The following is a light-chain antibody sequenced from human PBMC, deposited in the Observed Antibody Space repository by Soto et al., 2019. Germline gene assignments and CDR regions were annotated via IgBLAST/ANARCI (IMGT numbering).Light chain of an antibody. Sequence: DIQMTQSPSSLSASLGDRFTITCRASQSISNYLNWYQQKPGKAPKLLIHTTSSLQSGVPSRFSASGTGTDFTLTISSLQPEDFATYYCQQSFSTPQTFGGGTKVDIK. J-gene: IGKJ4*01. CDR1: QSISNY. V-gene: IGKV1-39*01. CDR3: QQSFSTPQT. CDR2: TTS.